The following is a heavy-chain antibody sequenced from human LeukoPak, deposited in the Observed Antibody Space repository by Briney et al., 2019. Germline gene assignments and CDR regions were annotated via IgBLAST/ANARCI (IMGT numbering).Heavy chain of an antibody. CDR3: AKDGSYYYGSGSYYHYYYYGMDV. CDR2: ISGSGGNT. J-gene: IGHJ6*02. V-gene: IGHV3-23*01. CDR1: GFTFSSYA. D-gene: IGHD3-10*01. Sequence: GGSLRPSSAASGFTFSSYAMSWGRQAPGKGLGWGSAISGSGGNTYYADSVKGRFTISRDNSKNTLYLQMNSLRAEDTAVYYCAKDGSYYYGSGSYYHYYYYGMDVWGQGTTVTVSS.